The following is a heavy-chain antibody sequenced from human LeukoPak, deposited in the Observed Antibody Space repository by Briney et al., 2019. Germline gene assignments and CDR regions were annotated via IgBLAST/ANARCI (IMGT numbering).Heavy chain of an antibody. Sequence: ASVKVSCKASGGTFSSHAISWVRQAPGQGLEWMGGIIPIFGTANYAQKFQGRVTITADESTSTAYMELSSLRSEDTAVYYCARALAARMAGYYFDYWGQGTLVTVSS. CDR1: GGTFSSHA. J-gene: IGHJ4*02. CDR3: ARALAARMAGYYFDY. D-gene: IGHD6-6*01. V-gene: IGHV1-69*13. CDR2: IIPIFGTA.